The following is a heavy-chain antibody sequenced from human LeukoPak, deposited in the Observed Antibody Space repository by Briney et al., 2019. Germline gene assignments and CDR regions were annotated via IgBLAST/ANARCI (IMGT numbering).Heavy chain of an antibody. CDR3: AKDDAWLRFGE. V-gene: IGHV3-23*01. D-gene: IGHD3-10*01. CDR2: ISPSGDIT. J-gene: IGHJ4*02. CDR1: GFTFSSYV. Sequence: PGKSLRLSCAASGFTFSSYVLHWVRQAPGKGLEWVSGISPSGDITYYADSVKGRFTISRDNSKNTLYLEVISLTAEDTAVYYCAKDDAWLRFGEWSQGTLVTVSS.